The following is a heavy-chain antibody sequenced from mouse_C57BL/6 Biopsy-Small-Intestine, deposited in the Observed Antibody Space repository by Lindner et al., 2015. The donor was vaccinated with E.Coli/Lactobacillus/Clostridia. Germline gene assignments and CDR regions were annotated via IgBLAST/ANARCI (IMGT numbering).Heavy chain of an antibody. Sequence: SVKVSCKASGGTLNNYAFTWVRQAPGQGLEWVGGIIPVFERTNYAQKFQGKVTITADKSTNTAYMEVSSLRSDDTAVYYCGQSLRPTMIVGTYYWESWFDSWGQGTLVTVSS. CDR2: IIPVFERT. CDR1: GGTLNNYA. D-gene: IGHD2-3*01. CDR3: GQSLRPTMIVGTYYWESWFDS. J-gene: IGHJ4*01. V-gene: IGHV1-55*01.